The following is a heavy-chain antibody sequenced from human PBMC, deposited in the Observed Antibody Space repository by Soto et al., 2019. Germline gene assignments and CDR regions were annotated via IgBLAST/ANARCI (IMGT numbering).Heavy chain of an antibody. CDR2: INHSGST. CDR1: GGSFSGYY. Sequence: SETLSLTCAVYGGSFSGYYWSWIRQPPGKGLEWIGEINHSGSTNYNQSLKSRVTISVDTSQNQFRRQLSSVTASDPAVYYCARASSTLYSGSSATLSPPFTETGGYFQHWGQGILVTVSS. D-gene: IGHD6-6*01. J-gene: IGHJ1*01. CDR3: ARASSTLYSGSSATLSPPFTETGGYFQH. V-gene: IGHV4-34*01.